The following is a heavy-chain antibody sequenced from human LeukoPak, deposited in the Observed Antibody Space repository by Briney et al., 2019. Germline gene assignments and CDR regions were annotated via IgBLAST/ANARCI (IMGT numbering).Heavy chain of an antibody. V-gene: IGHV3-23*01. CDR2: IGGLGSST. J-gene: IGHJ4*02. D-gene: IGHD3-3*01. Sequence: GGSLRLSCAASGFTFSSHAMSWVRQAPGKGLEWVSAIGGLGSSTYYGDSVKGRFTISRDNSKNTVYLQMDSLRVEDTAVYYCARDPGVVAFHYYDFWGQGTLTTVS. CDR1: GFTFSSHA. CDR3: ARDPGVVAFHYYDF.